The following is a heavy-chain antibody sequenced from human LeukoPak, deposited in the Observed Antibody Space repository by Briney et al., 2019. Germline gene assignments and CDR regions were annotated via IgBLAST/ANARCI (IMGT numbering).Heavy chain of an antibody. J-gene: IGHJ4*02. CDR3: ARDSSSWYRGAFDY. CDR2: INFSGTT. CDR1: GGSISSCY. D-gene: IGHD6-13*01. V-gene: IGHV4-59*12. Sequence: SETLSLTCTVSGGSISSCYWSWIRQPAGKGLEWVGYINFSGTTKYNSSFKSRVTISVDKSKNQFSLNLSSVTAADPAVYYCARDSSSWYRGAFDYWGQGTLVTVSS.